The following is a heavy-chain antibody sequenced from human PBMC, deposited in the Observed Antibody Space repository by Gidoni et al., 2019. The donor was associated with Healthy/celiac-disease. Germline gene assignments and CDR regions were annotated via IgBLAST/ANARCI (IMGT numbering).Heavy chain of an antibody. J-gene: IGHJ4*02. D-gene: IGHD6-13*01. V-gene: IGHV3-33*01. CDR1: GFTFSSYG. Sequence: QVQLVESGGGVVQPGRSLRLSCAASGFTFSSYGMHWVRQAPGKGLEWVAVIWYDGSNKYYADSVKGRFTISRDNSKNTLYLQMNSLRAEDTAVYYCARETLPFKQQLVRGLDYWGQGTLVTVSS. CDR2: IWYDGSNK. CDR3: ARETLPFKQQLVRGLDY.